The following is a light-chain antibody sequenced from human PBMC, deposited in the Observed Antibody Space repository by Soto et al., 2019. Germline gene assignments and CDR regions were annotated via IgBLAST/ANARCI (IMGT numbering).Light chain of an antibody. J-gene: IGLJ1*01. CDR1: SRDIGAYNL. CDR3: CSYAGSGTYV. V-gene: IGLV2-23*02. CDR2: EVR. Sequence: QSVLTQPASVSGSPGQSITISCSGTSRDIGAYNLVSWYQQPPGKAPKLLIYEVRNRPSGISYRFSGSKSGTTASLTISGLQAEDEADFYCCSYAGSGTYVFGTGTKSPS.